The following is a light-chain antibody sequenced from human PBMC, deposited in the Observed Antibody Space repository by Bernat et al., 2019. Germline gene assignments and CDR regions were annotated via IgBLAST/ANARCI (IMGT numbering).Light chain of an antibody. CDR3: QQSYDTPLP. Sequence: DIQMTQSPSSLSASVGDTVTIACRTSQNINNYFNWYQQKPGKAPKLLIYGTSSLQSGVPSRFSCSGSGTDFTLTISNLQPEDFATYYCQQSYDTPLPFGGGTKVEIK. V-gene: IGKV1-39*01. CDR2: GTS. J-gene: IGKJ4*01. CDR1: QNINNY.